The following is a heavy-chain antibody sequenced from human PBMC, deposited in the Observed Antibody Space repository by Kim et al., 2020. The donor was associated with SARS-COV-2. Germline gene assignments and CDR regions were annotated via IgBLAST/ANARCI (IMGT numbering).Heavy chain of an antibody. CDR2: I. Sequence: IGYTDSVKGRFTISRDNAKNSLHLEMNSLRAEDTAVYYCARETSYSFDSWGQGALVTVSS. V-gene: IGHV3-21*01. CDR3: ARETSYSFDS. D-gene: IGHD2-15*01. J-gene: IGHJ4*02.